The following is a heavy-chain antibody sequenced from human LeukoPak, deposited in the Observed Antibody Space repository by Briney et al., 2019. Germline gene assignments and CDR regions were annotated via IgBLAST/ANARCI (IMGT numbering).Heavy chain of an antibody. V-gene: IGHV1-8*01. D-gene: IGHD3-3*01. CDR2: MNPNSGNT. J-gene: IGHJ5*02. CDR1: GYTFTSYD. Sequence: ASVKVSCKASGYTFTSYDINWGRQATGQGLEWMGWMNPNSGNTGYAQKFQGRVTMTRNTSISTAYMELSSLRSEDTAVYYCARVRRMWFLEWLFPWFDPWGQGTLVTVSS. CDR3: ARVRRMWFLEWLFPWFDP.